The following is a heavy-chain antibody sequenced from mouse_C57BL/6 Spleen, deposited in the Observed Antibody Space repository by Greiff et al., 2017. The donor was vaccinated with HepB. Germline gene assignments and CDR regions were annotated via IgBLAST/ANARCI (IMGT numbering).Heavy chain of an antibody. CDR3: ARLRQYYFDY. D-gene: IGHD2-12*01. V-gene: IGHV1-50*01. J-gene: IGHJ2*01. CDR2: IDPSDSYT. CDR1: GYTFTSYW. Sequence: VQLQESGAELVKPGASVKLSCKASGYTFTSYWMQWVKQRPGQGLEWIGEIDPSDSYTNYNQKFKGKATLTVDTSSSTAYMQLSSLTSEDSAVYYCARLRQYYFDYWGQGTTLTVSS.